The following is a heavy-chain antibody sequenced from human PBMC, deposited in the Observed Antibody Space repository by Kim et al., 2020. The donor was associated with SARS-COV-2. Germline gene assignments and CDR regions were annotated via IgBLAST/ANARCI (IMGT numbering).Heavy chain of an antibody. Sequence: GGSLRLSCAASGFTFSSYSMNWVRQAPGKGLEWVSSISSSSSYIYYADSVKGRFTISRDNAKNSLYLQMNSLRAEDTAVYYCARFHGFDSGYDSRIAFDIWGQGTMVTVSS. CDR3: ARFHGFDSGYDSRIAFDI. J-gene: IGHJ3*02. V-gene: IGHV3-21*01. CDR1: GFTFSSYS. CDR2: ISSSSSYI. D-gene: IGHD5-12*01.